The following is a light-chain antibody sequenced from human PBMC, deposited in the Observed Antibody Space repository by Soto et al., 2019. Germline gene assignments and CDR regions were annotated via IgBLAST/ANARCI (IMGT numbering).Light chain of an antibody. Sequence: DIQMTQSPSSLSTSIGDRVTITCRASQRINIYLNWYRQKPGKAPELLIYSASNLQSGVPSRFSGSGSGTDFTLAISGLQPEDFATYYCQQSYSTRPLTFGQGTKVDIK. J-gene: IGKJ1*01. V-gene: IGKV1-39*01. CDR3: QQSYSTRPLT. CDR2: SAS. CDR1: QRINIY.